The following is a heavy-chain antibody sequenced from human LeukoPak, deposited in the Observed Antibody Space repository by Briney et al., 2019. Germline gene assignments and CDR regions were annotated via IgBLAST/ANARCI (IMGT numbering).Heavy chain of an antibody. Sequence: GGSLRLSCAASGFTFSSYWTSWVRQAPGKGLEWVANVKPDGSEKSYVDSVKGRFTISRDNAKNSLYLQMNSLRAEDTAVYYCARGLGWFDPWGRGTLVIVSS. CDR1: GFTFSSYW. CDR3: ARGLGWFDP. D-gene: IGHD7-27*01. V-gene: IGHV3-7*04. J-gene: IGHJ5*02. CDR2: VKPDGSEK.